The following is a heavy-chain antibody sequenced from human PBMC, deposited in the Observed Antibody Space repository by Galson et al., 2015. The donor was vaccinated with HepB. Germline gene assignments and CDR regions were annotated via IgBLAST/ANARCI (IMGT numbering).Heavy chain of an antibody. CDR2: ISYDGSHK. V-gene: IGHV3-30*03. Sequence: SLRLSCAASGLTFTTYGFHWVRQAPGKRLEWVAVISYDGSHKYYADSVDGRFTVSRDDSRNTLYLQINSLRPEDTAVYHCATGAWSITNAPFGHWGQGTLVSVSS. CDR1: GLTFTTYG. CDR3: ATGAWSITNAPFGH. D-gene: IGHD3-3*01. J-gene: IGHJ4*02.